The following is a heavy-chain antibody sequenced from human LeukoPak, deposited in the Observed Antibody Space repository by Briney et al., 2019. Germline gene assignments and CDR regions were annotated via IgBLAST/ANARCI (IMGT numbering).Heavy chain of an antibody. CDR2: ISGSGGST. CDR1: GLTFSSYA. V-gene: IGHV3-23*01. D-gene: IGHD3-16*02. J-gene: IGHJ4*02. CDR3: AKDLGGSPLSPADY. Sequence: GGSLRLSCAASGLTFSSYAMSWVRQAPGKGLEWVSAISGSGGSTYYADSVKGRFTISRDNSKNTLYLQMNSLRAEDTAVYYCAKDLGGSPLSPADYWGQGTLVTVSS.